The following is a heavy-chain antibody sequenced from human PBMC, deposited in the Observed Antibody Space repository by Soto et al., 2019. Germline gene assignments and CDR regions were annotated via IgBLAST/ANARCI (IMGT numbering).Heavy chain of an antibody. CDR2: INPNNGHT. J-gene: IGHJ4*02. CDR1: GYTFTDYD. Sequence: QVQLVQSGAEVKKPGASVKVSCKASGYTFTDYDINWFRQATGQGLEWMGWINPNNGHTGYAQNFQGRVTMTRCTSRSTAYMEMSTLRSEDTAEYYCAKGPRNWGVDYWGQGTLVTVSS. V-gene: IGHV1-8*01. CDR3: AKGPRNWGVDY. D-gene: IGHD7-27*01.